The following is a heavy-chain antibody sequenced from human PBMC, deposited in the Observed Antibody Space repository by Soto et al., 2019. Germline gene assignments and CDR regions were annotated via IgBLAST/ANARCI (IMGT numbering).Heavy chain of an antibody. J-gene: IGHJ4*02. D-gene: IGHD3-10*01. Sequence: QVQLQESGPGLVKPSETLSLTCTVSGGSISRYYWSWIRQPPGKGLEWIGYIYYSGSTNYNPSLMSRGTISVDTTKNQCSLKLSSVTAADTAVYDCARLWGWFGDFCGQGTLVTVSS. CDR1: GGSISRYY. CDR2: IYYSGST. CDR3: ARLWGWFGDF. V-gene: IGHV4-59*08.